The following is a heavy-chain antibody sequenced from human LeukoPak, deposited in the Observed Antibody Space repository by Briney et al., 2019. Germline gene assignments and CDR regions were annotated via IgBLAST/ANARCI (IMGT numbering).Heavy chain of an antibody. D-gene: IGHD6-13*01. CDR2: IWYDGSNK. V-gene: IGHV3-33*01. CDR1: GFTFSSYG. CDR3: ARGEREITYSSSWWGYFQH. J-gene: IGHJ1*01. Sequence: PGRSLRLSCAASGFTFSSYGMHWVRQAPGKGLEWVAVIWYDGSNKYYADSVKGRFTISRDNSKNTLYLQMNSLRAEDTAVYYCARGEREITYSSSWWGYFQHWGQGTLVTVSS.